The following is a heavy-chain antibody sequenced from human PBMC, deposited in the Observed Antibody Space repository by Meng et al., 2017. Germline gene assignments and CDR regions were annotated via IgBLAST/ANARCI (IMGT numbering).Heavy chain of an antibody. CDR1: GFTFSNAW. J-gene: IGHJ4*02. CDR2: INWNGGST. CDR3: ARDLGRCSGGSCYSDY. V-gene: IGHV3-20*04. Sequence: ESLKISCAASGFTFSNAWMSWVRQAPGKGLEWVSGINWNGGSTGYADSVKGRFTISRDNAKNSLYLQMNSLRAEDTALYYCARDLGRCSGGSCYSDYWGQGTLVTVSS. D-gene: IGHD2-15*01.